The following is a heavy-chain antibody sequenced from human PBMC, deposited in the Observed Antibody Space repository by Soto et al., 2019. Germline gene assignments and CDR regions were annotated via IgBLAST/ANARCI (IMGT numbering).Heavy chain of an antibody. Sequence: EVQLVESGGGFIQPGGSLRLSCAASGFTVSRNFLTWVRQAPGKGLEWVSFIYSAGTTSYADSVKGRFTVSRDNSKNSLYLEMHNLRAEDTAVYYCAGVYGDFAFDAFDIWGKGTMVTVSS. J-gene: IGHJ3*02. CDR2: IYSAGTT. V-gene: IGHV3-53*01. D-gene: IGHD4-17*01. CDR3: AGVYGDFAFDAFDI. CDR1: GFTVSRNF.